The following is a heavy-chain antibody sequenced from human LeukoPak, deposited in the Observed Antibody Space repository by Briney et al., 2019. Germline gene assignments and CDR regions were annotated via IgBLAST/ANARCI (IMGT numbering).Heavy chain of an antibody. CDR2: ISSSSSYI. V-gene: IGHV3-21*01. CDR1: GFTFSTYS. D-gene: IGHD1-1*01. CDR3: ARGQISTGRFDY. J-gene: IGHJ4*02. Sequence: GGSLRLSCAASGFTFSTYSMTWVPRAPGKGREGVSSISSSSSYIYYADSVKGRFTISRDNAKNSLYLQMNSLRAEDTAVYYCARGQISTGRFDYWGQGTLVTVSS.